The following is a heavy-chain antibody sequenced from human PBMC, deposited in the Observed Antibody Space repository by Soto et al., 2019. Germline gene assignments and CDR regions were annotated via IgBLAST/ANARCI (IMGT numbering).Heavy chain of an antibody. CDR1: GGTFRSYA. V-gene: IGHV1-69*06. J-gene: IGHJ4*02. D-gene: IGHD4-17*01. CDR2: IISIFGTA. CDR3: ARANDYGDYTRHYYFDY. Sequence: SVKVSCKASGGTFRSYAVTWVRQAPGQGLEWMGGIISIFGTANYAQKFQGRVTITADKSTSTAYMELSSLRSEDTAVYYCARANDYGDYTRHYYFDYWGQGTLVTVYS.